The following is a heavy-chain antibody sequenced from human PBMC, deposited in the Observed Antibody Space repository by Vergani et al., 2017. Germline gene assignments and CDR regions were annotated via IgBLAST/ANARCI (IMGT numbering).Heavy chain of an antibody. D-gene: IGHD6-13*01. CDR3: ARRLGIAAFWFDP. V-gene: IGHV4-38-2*01. J-gene: IGHJ5*02. Sequence: QVQLQESGPGLVKPSETLSLTCAVSGFSIDNGYYWDWIRQPPGKGLEWIGSIYHSGSTYYNPSLKSRVTISVDTSKNQFSLKLSSVTAADTAVYYCARRLGIAAFWFDPWGQGTLVTVSS. CDR1: GFSIDNGYY. CDR2: IYHSGST.